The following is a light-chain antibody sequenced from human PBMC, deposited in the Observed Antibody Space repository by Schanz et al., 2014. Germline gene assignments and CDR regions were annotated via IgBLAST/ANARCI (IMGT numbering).Light chain of an antibody. CDR3: SSYTSSSPGV. V-gene: IGLV2-14*03. Sequence: QSALTQPASVSGAPGQSITISCTGTSSDVGAYNYVSWYQQHPGKAPKLMIYDVTYRPSGVSNRFSGSKSGNTASLTISGLLAEDEADYYCSSYTSSSPGVFGGGTKLTVL. J-gene: IGLJ3*02. CDR1: SSDVGAYNY. CDR2: DVT.